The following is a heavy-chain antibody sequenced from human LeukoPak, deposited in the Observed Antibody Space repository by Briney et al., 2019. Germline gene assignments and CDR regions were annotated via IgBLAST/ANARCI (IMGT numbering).Heavy chain of an antibody. CDR2: INHSGSS. CDR3: ARGLGLVVPAATVGRYYYYYYMDV. Sequence: PSETLSLTCTVYGGSFSGYYWSWIRQPPGKGLEWIGEINHSGSSNYNPSLKSRVTISVDTSKNQFSLKLSSVTAADTAVYYCARGLGLVVPAATVGRYYYYYYMDVWGKGTTVTVSS. J-gene: IGHJ6*03. CDR1: GGSFSGYY. V-gene: IGHV4-34*01. D-gene: IGHD2-2*01.